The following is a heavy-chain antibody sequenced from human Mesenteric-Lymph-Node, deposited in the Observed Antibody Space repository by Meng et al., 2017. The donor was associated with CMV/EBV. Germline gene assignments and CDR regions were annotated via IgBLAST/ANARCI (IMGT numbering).Heavy chain of an antibody. D-gene: IGHD2-2*01. CDR1: GGSFSGYY. Sequence: LSLTCAVYGGSFSGYYWNWIRQPPGKGLGWIGEINHSGSTNFNPSLRSRVTMSVDTSKNQFSLKLSSVTAADTAVYYCARAPQYLADYWGQGMLVPSPQ. CDR2: INHSGST. V-gene: IGHV4-34*01. J-gene: IGHJ4*02. CDR3: ARAPQYLADY.